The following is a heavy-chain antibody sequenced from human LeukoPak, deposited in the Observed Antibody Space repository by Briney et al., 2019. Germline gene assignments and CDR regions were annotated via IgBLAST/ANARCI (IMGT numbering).Heavy chain of an antibody. V-gene: IGHV1-18*01. CDR2: ISVYNGNT. CDR1: GYTFTSYG. Sequence: GASVKVSCKASGYTFTSYGISWVRQAPGQGLEWMGWISVYNGNTNYAQKLQGRVTMTTDTSTSTAYMELSSLRSEDTAVYYCATALPSWEPPAYFDYWGQGTLVTVSS. CDR3: ATALPSWEPPAYFDY. J-gene: IGHJ4*02. D-gene: IGHD1-26*01.